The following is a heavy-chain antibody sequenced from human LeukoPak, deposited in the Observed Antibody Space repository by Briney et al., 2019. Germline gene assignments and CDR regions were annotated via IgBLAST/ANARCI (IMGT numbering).Heavy chain of an antibody. CDR3: ARHGGIALAGTRGSLDY. V-gene: IGHV4-39*01. CDR1: GGSISSSSYY. Sequence: SETLSLTCTVSGGSISSSSYYWDWIRQPPGKGLEWIGSIYYSGSTYYNPSLKSRVTISVDTSKNKFSLRLSSVTAADTVVYYCARHGGIALAGTRGSLDYWGQGILVTVSS. D-gene: IGHD6-19*01. J-gene: IGHJ4*02. CDR2: IYYSGST.